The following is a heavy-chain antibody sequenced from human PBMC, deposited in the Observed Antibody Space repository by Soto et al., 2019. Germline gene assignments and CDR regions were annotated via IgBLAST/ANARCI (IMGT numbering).Heavy chain of an antibody. Sequence: SETLSLTCTVSGASISGFYWSWIRKSAGKGLEWIGRIYATGTTDYNPSLKSRVMVSVDTSKKQFSLKLRSVTAADTAVYYCVRDGTKTLRDWFDPWGQGISVTVSS. CDR3: VRDGTKTLRDWFDP. J-gene: IGHJ5*02. CDR2: IYATGTT. CDR1: GASISGFY. V-gene: IGHV4-4*07. D-gene: IGHD1-1*01.